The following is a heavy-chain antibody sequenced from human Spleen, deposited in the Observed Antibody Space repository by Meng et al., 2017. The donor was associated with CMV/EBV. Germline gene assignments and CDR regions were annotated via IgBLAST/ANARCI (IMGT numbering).Heavy chain of an antibody. J-gene: IGHJ6*02. V-gene: IGHV3-33*06. Sequence: GESLKISCAASGFTLSKYDMHWVRQAPGKGLEWVAVIWYDGSNKYYADSVKGRFTISRDNSKNTLYLQMNSLRAEDTAVYYCAKVSDCSSTSCYSGMDVWGQGTTVTVSS. CDR2: IWYDGSNK. CDR1: GFTLSKYD. D-gene: IGHD2-2*02. CDR3: AKVSDCSSTSCYSGMDV.